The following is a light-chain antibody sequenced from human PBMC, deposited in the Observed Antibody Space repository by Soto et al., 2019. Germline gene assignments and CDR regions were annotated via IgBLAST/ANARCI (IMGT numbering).Light chain of an antibody. J-gene: IGLJ2*01. Sequence: QSVLTQPASVSGSPGQSITISCTGTSSDVGGYNHVSWYQHSPGKAPKLILFAVSDRPSGVSHRFSGSKSGNTASLTISGLRAEDEADYYCCSYTSLSTVVFGGGTKLTV. CDR2: AVS. V-gene: IGLV2-14*01. CDR1: SSDVGGYNH. CDR3: CSYTSLSTVV.